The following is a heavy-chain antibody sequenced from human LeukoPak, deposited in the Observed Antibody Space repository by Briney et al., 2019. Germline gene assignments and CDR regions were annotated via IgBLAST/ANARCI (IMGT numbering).Heavy chain of an antibody. V-gene: IGHV3-23*01. J-gene: IGHJ5*01. CDR1: GFTFSNYA. Sequence: QPGGSLRLSCAGSGFTFSNYAMSWVRQAPGKGLEWVSSISSSGDSTYHSDSVKGRFTISRDNSKNTLYLQMNSLRAEATAMYYCAKDKDINSATTWFDTWGHGTRVSVS. CDR2: ISSSGDST. CDR3: AKDKDINSATTWFDT. D-gene: IGHD1-1*01.